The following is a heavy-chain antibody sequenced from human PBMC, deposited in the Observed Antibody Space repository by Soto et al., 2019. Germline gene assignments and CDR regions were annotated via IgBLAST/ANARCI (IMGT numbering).Heavy chain of an antibody. V-gene: IGHV4-34*01. CDR2: INHSGST. D-gene: IGHD2-2*01. Sequence: ASETRSLTCAVYGGSFSGYYWSWIRQPPGKGLEWIGEINHSGSTNYNPSLKSRVTISVDTSKNQFSLRLSSVAAADTAVYYCATDYCSSTSCYGYWGQGTLVTVSS. CDR3: ATDYCSSTSCYGY. J-gene: IGHJ4*02. CDR1: GGSFSGYY.